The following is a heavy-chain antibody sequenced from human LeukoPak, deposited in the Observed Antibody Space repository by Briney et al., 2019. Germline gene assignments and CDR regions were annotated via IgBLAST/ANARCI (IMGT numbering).Heavy chain of an antibody. Sequence: SVKVSCKASGYTFTGYYMHWVRQAPGQGLEWMGRIIPILGIANYAQKFQGRVTITADKSTSTAYMELSSLRSEDTAVYYCARDRFLEWFDYWGQGTLVTVSS. CDR3: ARDRFLEWFDY. J-gene: IGHJ5*01. V-gene: IGHV1-69*04. CDR2: IIPILGIA. D-gene: IGHD3-3*01. CDR1: GYTFTGYY.